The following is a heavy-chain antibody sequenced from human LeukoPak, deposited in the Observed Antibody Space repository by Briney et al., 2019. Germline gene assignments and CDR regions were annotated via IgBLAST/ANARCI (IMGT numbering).Heavy chain of an antibody. D-gene: IGHD3-16*01. Sequence: ASVKVSCKASGGTFSSYAISWVRQAPGQGLEWMGRIIPILGIANYAQKFQGRVTITADKSTSTAYMELSSLRSEDTAVYYCARERGLNPFDYWGQGTLVTVSS. V-gene: IGHV1-69*04. CDR2: IIPILGIA. CDR3: ARERGLNPFDY. CDR1: GGTFSSYA. J-gene: IGHJ4*02.